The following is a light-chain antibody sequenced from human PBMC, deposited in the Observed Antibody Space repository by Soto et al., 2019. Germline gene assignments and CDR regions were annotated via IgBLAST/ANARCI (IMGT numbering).Light chain of an antibody. CDR1: QGISNW. J-gene: IGKJ2*01. V-gene: IGKV1-5*03. CDR2: KAS. CDR3: QQYNSPSYT. Sequence: DIQMTQSPYTLSASVGARVNITCRASQGISNWLAWFQQKPGKAPKLLIYKASTLESGAPSRFTGSGSWTDITLPLTSVQPYDFAYYYCQQYNSPSYTFGQGTNLEMK.